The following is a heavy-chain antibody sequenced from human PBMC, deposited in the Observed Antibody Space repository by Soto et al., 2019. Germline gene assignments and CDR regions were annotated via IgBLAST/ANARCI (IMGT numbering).Heavy chain of an antibody. J-gene: IGHJ4*02. V-gene: IGHV1-18*01. D-gene: IGHD3-10*01. CDR2: ISAHNGNT. CDR1: GYTFTSYG. Sequence: QVRLVQSGAEVKKPGASVKVSCKGSGYTFTSYGITWVRQAPGQGLEWMGWISAHNGNTNYAQKLRARVTVTRATSTRPAYRASRSLRLDETAVYCGARGRAGEYWGQGARVNVSS. CDR3: ARGRAGEY.